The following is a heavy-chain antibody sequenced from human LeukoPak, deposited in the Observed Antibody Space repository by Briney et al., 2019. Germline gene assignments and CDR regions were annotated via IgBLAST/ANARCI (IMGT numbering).Heavy chain of an antibody. CDR1: GFTFCSVC. D-gene: IGHD3-10*01. CDR3: ARDISTYYYGSGSLH. V-gene: IGHV3-7*01. Sequence: TGRSLRLSCAASGFTFCSVCMSWVRQAPGKGRECVANIKQDGSEKYYVDSVKGRFNISRDDAKNSLYLQMNSLRADDTAVYYCARDISTYYYGSGSLHWGQGTLVTVSS. J-gene: IGHJ4*02. CDR2: IKQDGSEK.